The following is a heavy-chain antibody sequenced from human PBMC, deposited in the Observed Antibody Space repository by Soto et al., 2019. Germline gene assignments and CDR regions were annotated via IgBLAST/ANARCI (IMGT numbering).Heavy chain of an antibody. CDR2: ISYDGSNK. CDR3: AKDPEHYDFWSGYYHYFDY. D-gene: IGHD3-3*01. CDR1: GFTFSSYG. V-gene: IGHV3-30*18. Sequence: QVQLVESGGGVVQPGRSLRLSCAASGFTFSSYGMHWVRQAPGKGLEWVAVISYDGSNKYYADSVKGRFTISRDNSKNXVXXQMNSLRAEDTAVYYCAKDPEHYDFWSGYYHYFDYWGQGTLVTVSS. J-gene: IGHJ4*02.